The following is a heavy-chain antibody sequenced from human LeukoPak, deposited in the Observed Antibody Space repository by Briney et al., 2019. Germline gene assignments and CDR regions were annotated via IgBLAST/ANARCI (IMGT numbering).Heavy chain of an antibody. D-gene: IGHD2-15*01. J-gene: IGHJ5*02. V-gene: IGHV4-34*01. Sequence: SETLSLTCAVYGGSFSGYYWSWLRQPPGKGLEWIGEINHSGSTNYNPSLKSRVTISVDTSKNQFSLKLSSVTAADTAVYYCAREGARGGRPFDPWGQGTLVTVSS. CDR1: GGSFSGYY. CDR2: INHSGST. CDR3: AREGARGGRPFDP.